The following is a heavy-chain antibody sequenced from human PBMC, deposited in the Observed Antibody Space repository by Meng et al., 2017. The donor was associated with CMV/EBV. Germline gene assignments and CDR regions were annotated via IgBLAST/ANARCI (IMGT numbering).Heavy chain of an antibody. Sequence: SSYAMHWVRQAPGKGLEWVAVISYDGSNKYYADSVKGRFTISRDNSKNTLYLQMNSLRAEDTAVYYCARDLPHSSSWYYYYYGMDVWGQGTTVTVSS. CDR2: ISYDGSNK. J-gene: IGHJ6*02. CDR3: ARDLPHSSSWYYYYYGMDV. D-gene: IGHD6-13*01. V-gene: IGHV3-30-3*01. CDR1: SSYA.